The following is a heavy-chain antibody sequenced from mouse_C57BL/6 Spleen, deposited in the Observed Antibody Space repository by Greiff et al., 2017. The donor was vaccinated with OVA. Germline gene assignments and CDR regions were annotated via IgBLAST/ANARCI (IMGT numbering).Heavy chain of an antibody. V-gene: IGHV1-82*01. J-gene: IGHJ2*01. CDR2: IYPGDGDT. Sequence: VKLVESGPELVKPGASVKISCKASGYAFSSSWMNWVKQRPGKGLEWIGRIYPGDGDTNYNGKFKGKATLTADKSSSTAFMQLSSLTSEDSAVYFCARGSGGYDEVYFYYWGQGTTLTVSS. CDR3: ARGSGGYDEVYFYY. CDR1: GYAFSSSW. D-gene: IGHD2-2*01.